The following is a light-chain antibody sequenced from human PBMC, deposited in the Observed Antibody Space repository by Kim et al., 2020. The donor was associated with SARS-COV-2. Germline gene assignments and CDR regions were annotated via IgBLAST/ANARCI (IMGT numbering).Light chain of an antibody. CDR1: QSVRSN. CDR2: GAS. V-gene: IGKV3-15*01. Sequence: EIVMTQSPVTLSVSPGERATLSCRASQSVRSNLAWYQQKPGQAPRLLFYGASTRATGIPARFSGSGSGTEFTLTISSLQSEDFAVYYCQQYNNWPSTFGQGTRLEIK. CDR3: QQYNNWPST. J-gene: IGKJ5*01.